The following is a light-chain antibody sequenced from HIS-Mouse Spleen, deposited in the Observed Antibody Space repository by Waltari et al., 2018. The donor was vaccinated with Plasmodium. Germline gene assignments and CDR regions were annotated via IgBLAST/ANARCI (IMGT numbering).Light chain of an antibody. V-gene: IGKV1-39*01. CDR2: AAS. CDR3: QQNYNTWT. Sequence: DIQMTQSPSSLSASVGDRVTSTCRASQSISSYLNWYQQKPGKATKLLIYAASSLQSGAPSRFSGSGSGTDFTLTISSLQPEDFATYYCQQNYNTWTFGQGTKVEIK. CDR1: QSISSY. J-gene: IGKJ1*01.